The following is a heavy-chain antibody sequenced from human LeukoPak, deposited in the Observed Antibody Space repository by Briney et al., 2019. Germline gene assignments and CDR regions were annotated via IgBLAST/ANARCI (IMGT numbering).Heavy chain of an antibody. V-gene: IGHV4-59*01. CDR2: IYYTGST. CDR1: GRSINSYY. Sequence: SETLSLTCTVSGRSINSYYWSWIRQPPGKGLEWIGYIYYTGSTNYNLSLKSRVTISVDTSRNQFSLKLSSMSAADTAVYYCARVLHPQSSSWFIDYWGRGTPVTVSS. J-gene: IGHJ4*02. D-gene: IGHD6-13*01. CDR3: ARVLHPQSSSWFIDY.